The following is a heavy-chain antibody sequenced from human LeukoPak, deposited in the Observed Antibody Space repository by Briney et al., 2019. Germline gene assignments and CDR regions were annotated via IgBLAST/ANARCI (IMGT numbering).Heavy chain of an antibody. V-gene: IGHV3-30-3*01. CDR1: GFTFSSFA. Sequence: GGSLRLSCAASGFTFSSFAMHWVRQAPGKGLEWVAVISYDGSNKYYADSVKGRFTISRDNSKNTLYLQMNSLRAEDTAVYYCARGYCSSTSCKLFDYWGQGTLVTVSS. J-gene: IGHJ4*02. D-gene: IGHD2-2*01. CDR3: ARGYCSSTSCKLFDY. CDR2: ISYDGSNK.